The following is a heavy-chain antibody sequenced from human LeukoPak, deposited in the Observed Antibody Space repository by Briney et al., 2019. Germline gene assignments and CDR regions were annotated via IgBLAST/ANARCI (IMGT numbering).Heavy chain of an antibody. CDR2: IYYSGSA. Sequence: SETLSLTCTVSGDSISSYYWSWIRKPPGKGLEWIGSIYYSGSAYYNPSLKSRVTISVDTSKNQFSLKLNSVTAADTAVYYCGRRGSGSYWTDAFDIWGQGTMVTVSS. CDR1: GDSISSYY. V-gene: IGHV4-59*01. J-gene: IGHJ3*02. D-gene: IGHD3-10*01. CDR3: GRRGSGSYWTDAFDI.